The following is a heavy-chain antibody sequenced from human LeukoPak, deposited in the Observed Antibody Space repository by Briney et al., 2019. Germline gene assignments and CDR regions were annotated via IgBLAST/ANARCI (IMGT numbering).Heavy chain of an antibody. Sequence: SETLSLTCTVSGGSISSGSYYWSWIRQPAGKGLEWIGRIYTSGSTNYNPSLKSRVTISVDTSKNQFSLKLSSVTAADTAVYYCARARAGHDYWGQGTLVTVSS. J-gene: IGHJ4*02. V-gene: IGHV4-61*02. CDR3: ARARAGHDY. CDR2: IYTSGST. D-gene: IGHD6-13*01. CDR1: GGSISSGSYY.